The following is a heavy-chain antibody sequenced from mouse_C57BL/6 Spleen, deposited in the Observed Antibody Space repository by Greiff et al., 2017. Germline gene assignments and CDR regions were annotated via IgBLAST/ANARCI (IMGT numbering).Heavy chain of an antibody. CDR3: ARRYYGSSSWYFDV. J-gene: IGHJ1*03. Sequence: EVQLQQSGGGLVQPGGSLKLSCAASGIDFSRYWMSWVRRAPGKGLEWIGEINPDSSTINYAPSLKDKFIISRDNAKNTLYLQMSKVRSEDTALYYCARRYYGSSSWYFDVWGTGTTVTVSS. V-gene: IGHV4-1*01. D-gene: IGHD1-1*01. CDR1: GIDFSRYW. CDR2: INPDSSTI.